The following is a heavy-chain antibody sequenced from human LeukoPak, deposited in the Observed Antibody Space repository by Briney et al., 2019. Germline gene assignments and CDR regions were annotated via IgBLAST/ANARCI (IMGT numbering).Heavy chain of an antibody. Sequence: ASVKVSCKASGYTFTSYDINWVRQATGQGLEWMGWMNPNSGNTGYAQKFQGRVTITRNTSISTAYMELSSLRSEDTAVYYCARVGLGYDILTGYYWSNALDIWGQGTMVTVSS. D-gene: IGHD3-9*01. CDR2: MNPNSGNT. CDR1: GYTFTSYD. J-gene: IGHJ3*02. V-gene: IGHV1-8*03. CDR3: ARVGLGYDILTGYYWSNALDI.